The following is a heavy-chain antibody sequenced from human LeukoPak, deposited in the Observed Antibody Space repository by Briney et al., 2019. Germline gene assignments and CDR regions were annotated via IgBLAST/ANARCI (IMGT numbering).Heavy chain of an antibody. CDR1: GFTFRSYT. J-gene: IGHJ4*02. CDR3: AKDLYCSAGSCYSAY. CDR2: IGGNGDST. D-gene: IGHD2-15*01. V-gene: IGHV3-23*01. Sequence: GGSLRLSCGASGFTFRSYTMSWVRQAPGKGLEWVSAIGGNGDSTYHADSVKGRFTISRDNSKNTLYLQMHSLRVEDTAMYYCAKDLYCSAGSCYSAYWGQGTLVTVSS.